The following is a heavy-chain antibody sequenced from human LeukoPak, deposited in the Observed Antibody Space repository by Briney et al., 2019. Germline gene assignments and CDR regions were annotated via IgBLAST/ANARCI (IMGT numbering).Heavy chain of an antibody. Sequence: GGSLRLSCAASGFTFSSYWMHWVRQAPGKGLVWVSRIDSDGSNTNYADSVKGRFTVSRDNAKNTLYPQMNSLRAEDTAVYYCARDDYGDYYFDYWGQGTLVTVSS. V-gene: IGHV3-74*01. CDR3: ARDDYGDYYFDY. CDR2: IDSDGSNT. J-gene: IGHJ4*02. D-gene: IGHD4-17*01. CDR1: GFTFSSYW.